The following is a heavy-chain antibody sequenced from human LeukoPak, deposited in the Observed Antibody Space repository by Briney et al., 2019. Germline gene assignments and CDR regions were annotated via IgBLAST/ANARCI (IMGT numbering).Heavy chain of an antibody. CDR3: TRHSGSGWQALGY. Sequence: EASVKVSCKASGYTFSNYGISWVRQAPGLGLEWMGWTSYNGSTNYAQKFQDRVTMTTDTSTTTAYMELRSLESDDTAVYYCTRHSGSGWQALGYWGQGTLVTVSS. D-gene: IGHD6-19*01. V-gene: IGHV1-18*04. J-gene: IGHJ4*02. CDR2: TSYNGST. CDR1: GYTFSNYG.